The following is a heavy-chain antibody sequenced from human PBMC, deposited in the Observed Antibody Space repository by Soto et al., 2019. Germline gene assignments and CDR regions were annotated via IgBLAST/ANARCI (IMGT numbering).Heavy chain of an antibody. J-gene: IGHJ4*02. CDR2: IYPGDSDT. D-gene: IGHD6-19*01. CDR3: ARLKEQWLARSFDY. V-gene: IGHV5-51*01. Sequence: GESLKISCKGSGYSFTSYWIGWVRQMPVKGLEWRGIIYPGDSDTRYSPSFQGQVTISADKSISTAYLQWSSLKASDTAMYYWARLKEQWLARSFDYWGQGKLVTVSS. CDR1: GYSFTSYW.